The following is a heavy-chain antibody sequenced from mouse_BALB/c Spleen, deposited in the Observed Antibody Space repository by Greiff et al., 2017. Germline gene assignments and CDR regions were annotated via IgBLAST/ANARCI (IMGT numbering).Heavy chain of an antibody. CDR3: ARDEGNPFAY. Sequence: EVQRVESGGGLVKPGGSLKLSCAASGFTFSDYYMYWVRQTPEKRLEWVATISDGGSYTYYPDSVKGRFTISRDNAKNNLYLQMSSLKSEDTAMYYCARDEGNPFAYWGQGTLVTVSA. CDR2: ISDGGSYT. D-gene: IGHD2-1*01. V-gene: IGHV5-4*02. J-gene: IGHJ3*01. CDR1: GFTFSDYY.